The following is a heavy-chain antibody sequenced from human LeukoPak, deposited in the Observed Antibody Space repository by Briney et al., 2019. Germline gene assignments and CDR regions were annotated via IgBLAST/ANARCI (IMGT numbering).Heavy chain of an antibody. CDR3: ARGGAAAAGTRYFDY. V-gene: IGHV3-21*01. Sequence: PGGSLRLSCAASGFTFSTYSMNWVRQAPGKGLEWVSSISTSSSYIFYADSVKGRFTISRDNAKNSLYLQMNSLRAEDTAVYYCARGGAAAAGTRYFDYWGQGTLVTVSS. J-gene: IGHJ4*02. CDR2: ISTSSSYI. D-gene: IGHD6-13*01. CDR1: GFTFSTYS.